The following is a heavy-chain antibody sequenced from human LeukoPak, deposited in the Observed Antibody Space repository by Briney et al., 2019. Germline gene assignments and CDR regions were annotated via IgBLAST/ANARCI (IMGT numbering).Heavy chain of an antibody. Sequence: ASLKVSCKASGYTFTGYYMHWVRQAPGQGLEWMGWINPNSGGTNYAQKFQGRVTMTRDTSTSTVYMELSSLRSEDTAVYYCARAGGGPSLTYWFDPWGQGTLVTVSS. CDR2: INPNSGGT. CDR1: GYTFTGYY. V-gene: IGHV1-2*02. CDR3: ARAGGGPSLTYWFDP. J-gene: IGHJ5*02. D-gene: IGHD3-16*01.